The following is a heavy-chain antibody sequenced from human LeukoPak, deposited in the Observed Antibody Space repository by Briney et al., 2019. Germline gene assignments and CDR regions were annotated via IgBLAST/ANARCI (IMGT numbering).Heavy chain of an antibody. CDR3: ATGLSYNWRIFDY. CDR1: GYXLTQLS. D-gene: IGHD1-20*01. V-gene: IGHV1-24*01. CDR2: FNPEDDET. J-gene: IGHJ4*02. Sequence: VASVTVSCKVSGYXLTQLSIHWVRQAPAKGLEWMGGFNPEDDETIYAQKFQGRVTMTEDTATDTVYMELTSLRSEDTAIYFCATGLSYNWRIFDYWGQGTLVTVSS.